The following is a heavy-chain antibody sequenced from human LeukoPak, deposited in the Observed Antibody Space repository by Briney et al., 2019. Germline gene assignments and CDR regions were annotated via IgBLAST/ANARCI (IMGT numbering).Heavy chain of an antibody. CDR2: IYYSGST. D-gene: IGHD3-22*01. CDR1: GDSISSYS. J-gene: IGHJ4*02. Sequence: SETLSLTCAASGDSISSYSWSWIRQPPGKGLEWVGYIYYSGSTNYNPSLKSRVTISVDTSKNQFTMKLSSVTAADTAVYYCARPRVVGGYYYDFDYWGQGTLVTVSS. V-gene: IGHV4-59*08. CDR3: ARPRVVGGYYYDFDY.